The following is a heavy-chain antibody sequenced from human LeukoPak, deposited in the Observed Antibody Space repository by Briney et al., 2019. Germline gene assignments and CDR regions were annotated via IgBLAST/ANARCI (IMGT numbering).Heavy chain of an antibody. Sequence: SETLSLTCTVSGGSISSFYCNWIRQPAGKGLEWIGRIYTSGSTNYNPSLKSRVTMSVDTSKNQFSLKLSSVTAADTAVYYCARNAFYYYMDVWGKGTTVTVSS. CDR1: GGSISSFY. CDR3: ARNAFYYYMDV. V-gene: IGHV4-4*07. CDR2: IYTSGST. J-gene: IGHJ6*03.